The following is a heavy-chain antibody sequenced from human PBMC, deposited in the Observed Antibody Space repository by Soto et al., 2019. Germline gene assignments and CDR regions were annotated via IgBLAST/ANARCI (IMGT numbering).Heavy chain of an antibody. Sequence: QVQLVESGGGVVQPGRALRRSCAASGFTFGDSGMHWVRQAPGKGLEWVAVIWFDGSSQYYADSVKGRFTISRDNSQNTLYLQINSLRVGDTAVYFCARDRLHRGSGLTYLDFWGQGTLVTVTS. CDR2: IWFDGSSQ. V-gene: IGHV3-33*01. CDR1: GFTFGDSG. D-gene: IGHD1-1*01. J-gene: IGHJ4*01. CDR3: ARDRLHRGSGLTYLDF.